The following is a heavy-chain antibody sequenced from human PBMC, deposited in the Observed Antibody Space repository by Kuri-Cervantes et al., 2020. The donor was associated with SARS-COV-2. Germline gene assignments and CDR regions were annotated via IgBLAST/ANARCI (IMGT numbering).Heavy chain of an antibody. CDR2: ISYDGSNK. Sequence: GESLKISCAASGFTFSSYGMHWVRQAPGKGLEWVAVISYDGSNKYYADSVKGRFTISRDNSKNTLYLQMNSLRAEDTAVYYCARDSGTTVVTPGYFDYWGQGTLVTVSS. CDR3: ARDSGTTVVTPGYFDY. J-gene: IGHJ4*02. D-gene: IGHD4-23*01. CDR1: GFTFSSYG. V-gene: IGHV3-30*03.